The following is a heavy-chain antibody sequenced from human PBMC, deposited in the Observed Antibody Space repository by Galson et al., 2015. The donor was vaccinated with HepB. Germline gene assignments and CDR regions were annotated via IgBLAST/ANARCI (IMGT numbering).Heavy chain of an antibody. CDR3: TKRSWPDSIVYSIFDH. CDR1: GFSFSSYA. Sequence: SLRLSCAASGFSFSSYAMAWVRQAPGKGLEWVSVITGSGDTTYYADSVKGRFTVSRDNSKNTLSLQMNSLRVEDTAVYYCTKRSWPDSIVYSIFDHWGQGTLVTVSS. V-gene: IGHV3-23*01. J-gene: IGHJ4*02. D-gene: IGHD2-15*01. CDR2: ITGSGDTT.